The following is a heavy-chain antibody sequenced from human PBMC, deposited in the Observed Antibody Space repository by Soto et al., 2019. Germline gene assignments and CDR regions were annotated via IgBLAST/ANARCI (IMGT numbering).Heavy chain of an antibody. D-gene: IGHD1-26*01. J-gene: IGHJ4*02. CDR2: INHSGST. Sequence: LSLTCAVYGGSFSGYYWSWIRQPPGKGLEWVGEINHSGSTNYNPSLKSRVTISVDTSKNQFSLKLSSVTAADTAVYYCARGRWGGSYLGYWGQGTLVTVSS. CDR1: GGSFSGYY. CDR3: ARGRWGGSYLGY. V-gene: IGHV4-34*01.